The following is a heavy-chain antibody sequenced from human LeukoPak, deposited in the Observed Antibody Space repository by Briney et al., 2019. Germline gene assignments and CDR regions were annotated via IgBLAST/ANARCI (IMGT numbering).Heavy chain of an antibody. CDR3: AKSIFGVAAASNWFDP. J-gene: IGHJ5*02. CDR2: IYHSGST. D-gene: IGHD3-3*01. CDR1: GYSISSGYF. V-gene: IGHV4-38-2*01. Sequence: PSETLSLTCAVSGYSISSGYFWGWIRQPPGKGLEWIGSIYHSGSTYHNPSLKSRVTISVDTSRNQFSLEVSSVVAADTAVYYCAKSIFGVAAASNWFDPWGQGTLVTVSS.